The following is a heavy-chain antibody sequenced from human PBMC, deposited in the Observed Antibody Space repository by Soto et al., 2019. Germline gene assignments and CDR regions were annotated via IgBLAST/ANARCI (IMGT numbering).Heavy chain of an antibody. V-gene: IGHV3-23*01. Sequence: EVQLLASGGGLVQPGGSLRLSCAASGFPFSSYAMSWVRHVPDKGLEWVSAISFRGDSTNYADSVKGRFTISRDNSKNTLYLQLNSLRAEDTAVYYCARKFSSASFYFDYWGQGTLVTVSS. CDR2: ISFRGDST. CDR1: GFPFSSYA. J-gene: IGHJ4*02. CDR3: ARKFSSASFYFDY. D-gene: IGHD6-6*01.